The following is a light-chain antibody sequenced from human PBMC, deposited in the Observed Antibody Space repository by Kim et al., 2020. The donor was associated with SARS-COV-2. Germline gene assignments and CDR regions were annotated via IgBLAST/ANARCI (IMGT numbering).Light chain of an antibody. CDR3: QSADSSGTLVV. CDR2: KDS. Sequence: PGQTARITCSGDALPKQYAYWYQQKPGQAPVLVIYKDSERPSGIPERFSGSSSGTTVTLTISGVQAEDEADYYCQSADSSGTLVVCGGGTQLTVL. J-gene: IGLJ2*01. CDR1: ALPKQY. V-gene: IGLV3-25*03.